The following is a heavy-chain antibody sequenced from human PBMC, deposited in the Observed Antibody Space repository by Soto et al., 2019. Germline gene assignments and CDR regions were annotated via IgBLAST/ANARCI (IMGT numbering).Heavy chain of an antibody. CDR1: GFTFSSYA. Sequence: SGGSLRLSCAASGFTFSSYAMSWVLQAPWKGLEWVSAISGSGGSTYYADSVKGRFTISRDNSKNTLYLQMNSLRAEDTAVYYCAKASPYYYYMDVWGKGTTVTVSS. J-gene: IGHJ6*03. CDR3: AKASPYYYYMDV. CDR2: ISGSGGST. V-gene: IGHV3-23*01.